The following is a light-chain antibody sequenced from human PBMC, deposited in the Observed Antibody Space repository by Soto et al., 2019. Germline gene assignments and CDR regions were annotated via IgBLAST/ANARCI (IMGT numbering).Light chain of an antibody. CDR1: QSVSSNY. CDR2: GAT. CDR3: QQYGSSPGT. Sequence: IVLTQSPGTLSLSPGERATLSCRASQSVSSNYLAWYQQKPSQAPRLLIYGATTRATGIPDRFSGSGSGTDFTLTITRLEPEDFAVYYCQQYGSSPGTFGQGTKVDIK. J-gene: IGKJ1*01. V-gene: IGKV3-20*01.